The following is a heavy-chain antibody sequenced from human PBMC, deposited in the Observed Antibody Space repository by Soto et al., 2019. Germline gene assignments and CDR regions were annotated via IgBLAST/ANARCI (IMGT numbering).Heavy chain of an antibody. V-gene: IGHV1-18*01. D-gene: IGHD2-2*02. J-gene: IGHJ6*02. Sequence: ASVKVSCKASGYTFTSYGFSWVRQAPGQGLEWMGWISASNGNTNYAQKLQGRVTMTRDTSISTAYMELSRLRSDDTAVYYCARFGRYCSSTSCYTIGMDVWGQGTTVTVSS. CDR1: GYTFTSYG. CDR2: ISASNGNT. CDR3: ARFGRYCSSTSCYTIGMDV.